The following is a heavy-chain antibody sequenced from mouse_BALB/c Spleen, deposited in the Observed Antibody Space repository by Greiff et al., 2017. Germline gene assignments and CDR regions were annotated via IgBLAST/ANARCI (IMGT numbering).Heavy chain of an antibody. D-gene: IGHD2-4*01. V-gene: IGHV1S135*01. CDR3: AREGDYDVDYFDY. CDR2: IDPYNGGT. CDR1: GYAFTSYN. J-gene: IGHJ2*01. Sequence: VQLQQSGPELVKPGASVKVSCKASGYAFTSYNMYWVKQSHGKSLEWIGYIDPYNGGTSYNQKFKGKATLTVDKSSSTAYMHLNSLTSEDSAVYYCAREGDYDVDYFDYWGQGTTLTVSS.